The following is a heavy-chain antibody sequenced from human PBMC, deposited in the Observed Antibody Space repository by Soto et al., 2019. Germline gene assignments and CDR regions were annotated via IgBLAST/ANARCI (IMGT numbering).Heavy chain of an antibody. CDR2: IYYSGST. CDR1: GGSISSYY. CDR3: ARSIPGYYFYGMDV. J-gene: IGHJ6*02. Sequence: SETLSLTCTVSGGSISSYYWSWIRQPPGKGLEWIGYIYYSGSTNYNPSLKSRVTISVDTSKNQFSLKLSSVTAADTAVYYCARSIPGYYFYGMDVWGQGTTVTVS. V-gene: IGHV4-59*01. D-gene: IGHD1-1*01.